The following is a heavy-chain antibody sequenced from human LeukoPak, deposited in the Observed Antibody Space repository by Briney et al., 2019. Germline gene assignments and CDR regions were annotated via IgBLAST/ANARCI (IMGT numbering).Heavy chain of an antibody. CDR1: GFTFSSYW. CDR2: INHNGNVN. D-gene: IGHD3-22*01. CDR3: ARAGLGYYYDGFDY. J-gene: IGHJ4*02. V-gene: IGHV3-7*03. Sequence: GGSLRLSCAASGFTFSSYWMNWARQAPGKGLEWVASINHNGNVNYYVDSVKGRFTISRDNAKNSLYLQMSNLRAEDTAVYYCARAGLGYYYDGFDYWGQGTLVTVSS.